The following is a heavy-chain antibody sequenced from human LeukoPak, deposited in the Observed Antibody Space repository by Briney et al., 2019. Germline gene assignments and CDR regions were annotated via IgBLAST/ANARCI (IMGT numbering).Heavy chain of an antibody. CDR2: ISAYNGNT. J-gene: IGHJ4*02. D-gene: IGHD2-2*01. Sequence: ASVKVSCKASGYTFTSYDINWVRQAPGQGLEWMGWISAYNGNTNYAQKLQGRVTMTTDTSTSTAYMELRSLRSDDTAVYYCARDRRFSTSSPSNFDYWGQGTLVTVSS. CDR3: ARDRRFSTSSPSNFDY. CDR1: GYTFTSYD. V-gene: IGHV1-18*01.